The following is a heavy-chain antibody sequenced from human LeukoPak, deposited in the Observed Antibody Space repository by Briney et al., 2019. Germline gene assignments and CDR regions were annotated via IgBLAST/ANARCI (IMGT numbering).Heavy chain of an antibody. J-gene: IGHJ3*02. CDR2: IYYSGST. CDR1: GGSISSGDYY. V-gene: IGHV4-30-4*08. CDR3: ARARWQWLAHAFGI. Sequence: SQTLSLTCTVSGGSISSGDYYWSWIRQPPGKGLEWIGYIYYSGSTYYNPSLKSRVTISVDTSKNQFSLKLSSVTAADTAVYYCARARWQWLAHAFGIWGQGTMVTVSS. D-gene: IGHD6-19*01.